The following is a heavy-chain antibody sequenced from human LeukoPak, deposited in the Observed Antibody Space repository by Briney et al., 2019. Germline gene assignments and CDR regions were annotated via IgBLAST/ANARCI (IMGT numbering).Heavy chain of an antibody. Sequence: GGSLRLSCAASGFTFSSYAMSWVRQAPGKGLEWVPAISGSGGSTYYADSVKGRFTISRDNSKNTLYLQMNSLRAEDTAVYYCANGLQRYFDYWGQGTLVTVSS. CDR2: ISGSGGST. J-gene: IGHJ4*02. CDR1: GFTFSSYA. CDR3: ANGLQRYFDY. V-gene: IGHV3-23*01.